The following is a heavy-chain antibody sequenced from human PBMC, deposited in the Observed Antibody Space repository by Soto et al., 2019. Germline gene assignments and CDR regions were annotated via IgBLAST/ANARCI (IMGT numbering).Heavy chain of an antibody. CDR1: GNSINNYF. D-gene: IGHD5-18*01. V-gene: IGHV4-59*01. CDR3: ARARQRDTGRGLDV. J-gene: IGHJ6*02. Sequence: SXTLXLTXXISGNSINNYFWNGIRQPPGKGLEWIGYISYSGSTSYNPSLQSRVTISSDTSKNQFSLELSSVTAADTAVYYCARARQRDTGRGLDVWGQGTTVTVSS. CDR2: ISYSGST.